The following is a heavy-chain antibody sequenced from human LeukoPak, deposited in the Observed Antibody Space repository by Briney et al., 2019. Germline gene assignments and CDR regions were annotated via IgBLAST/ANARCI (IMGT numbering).Heavy chain of an antibody. J-gene: IGHJ6*03. Sequence: SETLSLTCTVSGGSISSYYWSWIRQPPGEGLEWIGNIYYSGSTNYNPSLKSRVTISVDTSKNQFSLKLSSVTAADTAVYYCARTTEAHSWRTRYYDYYMDVWGKGTTVTVSS. CDR1: GGSISSYY. D-gene: IGHD6-13*01. V-gene: IGHV4-59*01. CDR3: ARTTEAHSWRTRYYDYYMDV. CDR2: IYYSGST.